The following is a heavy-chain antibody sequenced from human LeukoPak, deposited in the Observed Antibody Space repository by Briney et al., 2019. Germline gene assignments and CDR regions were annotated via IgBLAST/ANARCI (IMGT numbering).Heavy chain of an antibody. J-gene: IGHJ4*02. Sequence: GASVKVSCKVSGYTLTELSMHWVRQAPGKGLEWMGGFDPEDGETIYAQKFQGRVNMTEDTSTDTAYMELSSLRSEDTAVYYCATEGIWGSYRPFDYWGQGTLVTVSS. V-gene: IGHV1-24*01. D-gene: IGHD3-16*02. CDR3: ATEGIWGSYRPFDY. CDR1: GYTLTELS. CDR2: FDPEDGET.